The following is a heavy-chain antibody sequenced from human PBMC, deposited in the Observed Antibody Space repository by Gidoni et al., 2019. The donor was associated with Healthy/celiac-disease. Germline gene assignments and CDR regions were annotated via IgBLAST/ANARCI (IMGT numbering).Heavy chain of an antibody. CDR1: GGSISRYY. J-gene: IGHJ6*02. V-gene: IGHV4-4*07. Sequence: QVQLQESGPGLVKPSETLSLTCTVSGGSISRYYWSWIRQPAGKGLEWIGRIYTSGSTNYNPSLKSRVTMSVDTSKNQFSLKLSSVTAADTAVYYCARVGCSSTSCYQNYYYYGMDVWGQGTTVTVSS. D-gene: IGHD2-2*01. CDR2: IYTSGST. CDR3: ARVGCSSTSCYQNYYYYGMDV.